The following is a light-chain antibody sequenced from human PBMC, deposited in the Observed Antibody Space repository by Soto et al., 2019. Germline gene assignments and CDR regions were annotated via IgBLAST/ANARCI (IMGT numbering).Light chain of an antibody. Sequence: EIVLTQSPVTLSLSPGERATLSCRASRSFASSYLGWYQQKPGQAPRLLIYAASTRATGIPDRFSGSGSATDFTLTISRLEPEDSAVYYCQHYDSSPPYTFGQ. CDR1: RSFASSY. CDR2: AAS. CDR3: QHYDSSPPYT. J-gene: IGKJ2*01. V-gene: IGKV3-20*01.